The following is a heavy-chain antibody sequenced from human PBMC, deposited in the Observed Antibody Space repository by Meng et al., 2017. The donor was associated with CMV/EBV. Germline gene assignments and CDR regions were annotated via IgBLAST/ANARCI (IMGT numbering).Heavy chain of an antibody. Sequence: CAASWLTVSDNYVSWVRQAPGKGLEWVSVIYSGGSTYYADSVKGRFTISRNNSKNTLYLQMNSLRAEDTAVYYCARDRAASYYFDYWGQGTLVTVSS. CDR2: IYSGGST. CDR1: WLTVSDNY. D-gene: IGHD6-13*01. J-gene: IGHJ4*02. CDR3: ARDRAASYYFDY. V-gene: IGHV3-53*01.